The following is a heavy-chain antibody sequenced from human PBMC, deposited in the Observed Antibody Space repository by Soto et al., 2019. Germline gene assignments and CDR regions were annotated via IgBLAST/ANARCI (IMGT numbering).Heavy chain of an antibody. J-gene: IGHJ6*02. CDR3: ARDPAIYSGKFDYGLDV. Sequence: GGSLRLSCAVSGFTFSSYEMNWVRQAPGKGLEWVSYIGTSGKTIYYADSVRGRFTISRDNAKNSLYLQMNSLRAEDTAVYFCARDPAIYSGKFDYGLDVWGRGTTVTAP. CDR1: GFTFSSYE. D-gene: IGHD4-4*01. V-gene: IGHV3-48*03. CDR2: IGTSGKTI.